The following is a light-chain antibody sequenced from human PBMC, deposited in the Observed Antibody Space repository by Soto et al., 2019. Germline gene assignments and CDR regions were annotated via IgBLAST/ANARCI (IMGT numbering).Light chain of an antibody. Sequence: EIVLTQSPSTLSLSPGERATLSSRASQSVSSYLAWYQQKPGQAPRLLIYDASNRATGIPARFSGSGSGTDFTLTISSLEPEDFAVYYCQQRSNLLTFGGGTKVDIK. V-gene: IGKV3-11*01. J-gene: IGKJ4*01. CDR2: DAS. CDR1: QSVSSY. CDR3: QQRSNLLT.